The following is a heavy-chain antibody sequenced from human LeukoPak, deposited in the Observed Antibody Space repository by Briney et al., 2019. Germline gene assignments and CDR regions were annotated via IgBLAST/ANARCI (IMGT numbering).Heavy chain of an antibody. J-gene: IGHJ4*02. CDR1: GFNFDNSA. Sequence: GRSLRLSCAASGFNFDNSAMHWVRQAPGKGLEWVSYISSSSSTIYYADSVKGRFTISRDNAKNSLYLQMNSLRDEDTAVYYCARDLITMIVVDPPGGFDYWGQGTLVTVSS. CDR2: ISSSSSTI. V-gene: IGHV3-48*02. CDR3: ARDLITMIVVDPPGGFDY. D-gene: IGHD3-22*01.